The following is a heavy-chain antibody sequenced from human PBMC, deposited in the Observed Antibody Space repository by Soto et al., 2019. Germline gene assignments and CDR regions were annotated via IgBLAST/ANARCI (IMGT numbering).Heavy chain of an antibody. J-gene: IGHJ4*02. CDR1: GGSISSYS. V-gene: IGHV4-59*08. Sequence: SETLSLTCTVSGGSISSYSRTWIRQPPGKGLELIGYVYNSGSSSYNPSLKSRVTISVDTSRNQFSLKLSSVTAADTAVYYCARHDPWGPLDYWGQGTLVTVSS. CDR2: VYNSGSS. CDR3: ARHDPWGPLDY. D-gene: IGHD3-16*01.